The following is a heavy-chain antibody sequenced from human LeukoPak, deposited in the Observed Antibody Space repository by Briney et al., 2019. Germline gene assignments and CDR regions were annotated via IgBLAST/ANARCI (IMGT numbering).Heavy chain of an antibody. D-gene: IGHD5-12*01. CDR1: GYTFTSYG. CDR3: ARAEIVAPYYFDY. CDR2: IIPILGIA. J-gene: IGHJ4*02. Sequence: ASVKVSCKASGYTFTSYGISWVRQAPGQGLEWMGRIIPILGIANYAQKFQGRVTITADKSTSTAYMELSSLRSGDTAVYYCARAEIVAPYYFDYWGQGTLVTVSS. V-gene: IGHV1-69*04.